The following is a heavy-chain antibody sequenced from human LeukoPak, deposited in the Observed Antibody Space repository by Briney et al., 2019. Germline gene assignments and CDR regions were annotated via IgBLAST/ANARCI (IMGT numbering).Heavy chain of an antibody. Sequence: SETLSLTCTVSGGSISSYYWSWVRQTPGKGLEWIGYIDHSGSTSYNPSLKSRVTTSLDTSKNQFSLHLHSVTAADTAVYYCARVSSSSFNWFDPWGQGTLVTVSS. CDR3: ARVSSSSFNWFDP. CDR1: GGSISSYY. V-gene: IGHV4-59*01. J-gene: IGHJ5*02. D-gene: IGHD6-13*01. CDR2: IDHSGST.